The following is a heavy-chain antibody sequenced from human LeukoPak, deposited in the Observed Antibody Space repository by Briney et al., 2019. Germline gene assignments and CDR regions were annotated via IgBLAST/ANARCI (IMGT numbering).Heavy chain of an antibody. CDR1: GFTFSSYG. J-gene: IGHJ4*02. CDR3: ARDLIATAGSLSIDY. D-gene: IGHD6-13*01. Sequence: PGGSLRLSCAASGFTFSSYGMHWVRQAPGKGLEWVAVISYDGSNKYYADSVKGRFTISRDNSKNTLYLQMNSLRAEDTAVYYCARDLIATAGSLSIDYWGQGTLVTVSS. CDR2: ISYDGSNK. V-gene: IGHV3-30*03.